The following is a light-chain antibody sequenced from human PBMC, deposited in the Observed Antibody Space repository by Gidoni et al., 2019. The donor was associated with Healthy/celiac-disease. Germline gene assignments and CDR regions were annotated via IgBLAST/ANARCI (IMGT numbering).Light chain of an antibody. CDR3: QQYGSSLFMYT. CDR2: GAS. Sequence: EIVLTQSPGTLSLSPGESATLSCRASQSVSSSYLAWYQQKPGQAPRLLIYGASSRATGIPDRFSGSGSGTDFTLTISRLEPEDFAVYYCQQYGSSLFMYTFGQGTKLEIK. CDR1: QSVSSSY. V-gene: IGKV3-20*01. J-gene: IGKJ2*01.